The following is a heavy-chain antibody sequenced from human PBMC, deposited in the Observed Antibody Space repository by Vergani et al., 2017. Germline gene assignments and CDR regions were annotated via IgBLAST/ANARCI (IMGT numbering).Heavy chain of an antibody. CDR1: GFTFDDYA. CDR2: ISWNSGRI. CDR3: AKDMGYSYVSLYYYYGMDV. J-gene: IGHJ6*02. D-gene: IGHD5-18*01. Sequence: EVQLVESGGGLVQPGRSLRLSCAASGFTFDDYAMHWVRQAPGKGLEWVSGISWNSGRIGYADSVKGRFTISRDNAKNSLYLQMNSLRAEDTALYYCAKDMGYSYVSLYYYYGMDVWGQGTTVTVSS. V-gene: IGHV3-9*01.